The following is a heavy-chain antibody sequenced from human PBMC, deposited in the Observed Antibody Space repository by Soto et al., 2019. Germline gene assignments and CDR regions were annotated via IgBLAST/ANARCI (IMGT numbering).Heavy chain of an antibody. Sequence: EVQLLESGGDLIQPGGSLRLSCAASGFTFSSYAMSWVRQAPGKGLGWVSAISSSGGSTFYADSVKGRFTISRDNSRNTLYLQMNSLRAEDTAIYYCAKYQPMTQPRPYFXXWGXXXXVXVXS. J-gene: IGHJ4*01. CDR2: ISSSGGST. CDR3: AKYQPMTQPRPYFXX. D-gene: IGHD3-22*01. V-gene: IGHV3-23*01. CDR1: GFTFSSYA.